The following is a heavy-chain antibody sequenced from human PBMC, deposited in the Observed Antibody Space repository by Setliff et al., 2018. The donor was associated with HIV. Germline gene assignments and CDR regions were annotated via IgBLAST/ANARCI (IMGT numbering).Heavy chain of an antibody. CDR2: VNSDGSSK. V-gene: IGHV3-74*01. D-gene: IGHD5-12*01. J-gene: IGHJ4*02. CDR1: GFTFDRYW. Sequence: EGSLRLSCAASGFTFDRYWMHWVRQAPGKGLVWVSRVNSDGSSKTYADSVKDRFTISRDNAKNTLYLQMNSLRAEDTGVYYCHSGYDTEEQSYFDYWGQGTLVTVSS. CDR3: HSGYDTEEQSYFDY.